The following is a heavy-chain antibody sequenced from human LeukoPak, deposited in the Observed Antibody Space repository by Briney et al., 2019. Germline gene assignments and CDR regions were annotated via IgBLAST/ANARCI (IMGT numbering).Heavy chain of an antibody. CDR2: ISSSGSTI. D-gene: IGHD2-15*01. CDR1: GFTFSSYE. J-gene: IGHJ4*02. CDR3: ARESRIVVVVAATQMDGDPHLFDY. V-gene: IGHV3-48*03. Sequence: GGSLRLSCAASGFTFSSYEMNWVRQAPGKGLEWVSYISSSGSTIYYADSVKGRFTISRDNAKNSLYLQMNSLRAEDTAVYYCARESRIVVVVAATQMDGDPHLFDYWGQGTLVTVSS.